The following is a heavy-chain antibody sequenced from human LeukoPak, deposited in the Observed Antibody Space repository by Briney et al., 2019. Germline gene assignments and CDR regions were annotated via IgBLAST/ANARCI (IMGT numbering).Heavy chain of an antibody. Sequence: SETLSLTCTVSGGSITSSAYFWGWIRQPPGRGLEWIGTVYYSGSTYYNPPLESRVTISVDTSKNQFSLRLSSVTAADTAVYYCAKTHYYDSSGYYFPFDYWGQGTLVTVSS. CDR3: AKTHYYDSSGYYFPFDY. J-gene: IGHJ4*02. D-gene: IGHD3-22*01. V-gene: IGHV4-39*07. CDR1: GGSITSSAYF. CDR2: VYYSGST.